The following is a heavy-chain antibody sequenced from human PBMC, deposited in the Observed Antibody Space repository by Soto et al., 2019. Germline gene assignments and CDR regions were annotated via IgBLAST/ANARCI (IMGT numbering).Heavy chain of an antibody. CDR2: IYYSGST. J-gene: IGHJ6*03. CDR3: ARSRITIFGACDYMDV. Sequence: QVQLQESGPGLVKPSETLSLTCTVSGGSISSYYWSWIRQPPGKGLEWIGYIYYSGSTNYNPSLKSRVTISVDTSKNQFSLKLSSVTAADTAVYYCARSRITIFGACDYMDVWGKGTTVTVSS. D-gene: IGHD3-3*01. CDR1: GGSISSYY. V-gene: IGHV4-59*01.